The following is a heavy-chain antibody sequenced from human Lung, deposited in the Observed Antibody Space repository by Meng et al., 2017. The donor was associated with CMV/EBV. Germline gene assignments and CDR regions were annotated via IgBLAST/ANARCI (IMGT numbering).Heavy chain of an antibody. CDR1: GLTFSDNG. CDR2: IPHDGSNK. J-gene: IGHJ3*02. D-gene: IGHD3-10*01. CDR3: ANGEGRRWDDAFDI. Sequence: GESLKISCSASGLTFSDNGIHWVRQAPGKGLEWVTFIPHDGSNKFYADSVRGRFTISSDNSKNTLYLQMDNLRVEDTAVYYWANGEGRRWDDAFDIWGPGTRVTVSS. V-gene: IGHV3-30*02.